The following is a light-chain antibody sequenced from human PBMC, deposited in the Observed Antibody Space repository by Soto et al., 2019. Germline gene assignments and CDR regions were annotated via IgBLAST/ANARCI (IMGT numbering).Light chain of an antibody. CDR2: EVS. J-gene: IGLJ2*01. CDR1: SSDVGGYNY. V-gene: IGLV2-14*01. CDR3: SSYTSISTLEV. Sequence: QSALTQPASVSGSPGQSITISCTGTSSDVGGYNYVSWYQQYPGKAPKLMIYEVSNRPSGVSNRFSGSKSGNTASLTISGLRAEDEADYYCSSYTSISTLEVFGGGTKVTVL.